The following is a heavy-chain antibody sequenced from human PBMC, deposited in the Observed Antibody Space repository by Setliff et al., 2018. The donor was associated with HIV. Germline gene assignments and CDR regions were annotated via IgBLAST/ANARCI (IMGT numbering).Heavy chain of an antibody. CDR3: VRGVQSPPHYSYYYMDV. V-gene: IGHV1-69*02. CDR1: RSTFNSHT. Sequence: SVKVSCKASRSTFNSHTINWVRQAPGQGLDWMGRIIPIPGVANYAQRFQGEVTITADKSTSTAYMELTSLRFDDTAMYYCVRGVQSPPHYSYYYMDVWGEGTMVTVSS. CDR2: IIPIPGVA. D-gene: IGHD3-3*01. J-gene: IGHJ6*03.